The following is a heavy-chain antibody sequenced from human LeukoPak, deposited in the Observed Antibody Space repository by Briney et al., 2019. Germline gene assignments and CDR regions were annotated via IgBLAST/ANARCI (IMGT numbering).Heavy chain of an antibody. J-gene: IGHJ6*03. CDR2: IYPGDSHT. Sequence: PGESLKISCKGSGYSFTSYWIGWVRQMPGKGLEWMGIIYPGDSHTRYSPSFQGQVTISADKSISTAYLQWSSLKASDTAMYYCSRRAGLYYYYMHVWGKGTTVTVSS. CDR1: GYSFTSYW. CDR3: SRRAGLYYYYMHV. V-gene: IGHV5-51*01.